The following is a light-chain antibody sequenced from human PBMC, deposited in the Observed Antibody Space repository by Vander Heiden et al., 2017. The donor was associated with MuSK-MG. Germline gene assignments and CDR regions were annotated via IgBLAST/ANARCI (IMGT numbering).Light chain of an antibody. Sequence: DIQMTQSPSSLSASIGDRVTFPCQASQDISTFLNWYQQKPGKAPKLLIYDASTLEAGVPSRCSGSGYGTDFTFTSSSLQPEDIATYYCQQNANRRTFGQGTKVEIK. J-gene: IGKJ1*01. CDR3: QQNANRRT. V-gene: IGKV1-33*01. CDR2: DAS. CDR1: QDISTF.